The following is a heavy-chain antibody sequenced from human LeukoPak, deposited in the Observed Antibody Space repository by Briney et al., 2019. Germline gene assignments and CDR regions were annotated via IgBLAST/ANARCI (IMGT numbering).Heavy chain of an antibody. CDR1: GGSISSGDYY. CDR3: ARWNYDSSGYYYEWFDP. J-gene: IGHJ5*02. D-gene: IGHD3-22*01. CDR2: IYYSGST. V-gene: IGHV4-30-4*01. Sequence: SETLSLTCTVSGGSISSGDYYWSWIRQPPGKGLEWIGYIYYSGSTYYNPSLKSRVTISVDTSKNQFSLKLSSVTAADTAVYYCARWNYDSSGYYYEWFDPWGQGTLVTVSS.